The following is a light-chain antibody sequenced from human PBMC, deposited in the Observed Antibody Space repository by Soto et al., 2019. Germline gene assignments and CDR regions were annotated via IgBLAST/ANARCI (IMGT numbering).Light chain of an antibody. CDR1: HSITNW. Sequence: DIHMTQSPSTLSASVGDRVTITCRAIHSITNWLAWYQQKPGKAPKVLIYDVSTLGSGVPSRCSGSGSGTDFTLTISSLQPEDFETYYCQQSYSNPITFGQGTRLEIK. J-gene: IGKJ5*01. V-gene: IGKV1-5*01. CDR3: QQSYSNPIT. CDR2: DVS.